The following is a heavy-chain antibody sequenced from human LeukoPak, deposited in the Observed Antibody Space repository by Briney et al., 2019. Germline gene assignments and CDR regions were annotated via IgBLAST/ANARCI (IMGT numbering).Heavy chain of an antibody. CDR3: TASRIYDSSGYTPFDY. Sequence: GRSLRLSCAASGFTFKNAWMSWVRQAAGTGLEWVGRIKSKTDGGTTDYAAPVKGRFTISRDDSKNTLYLQMHSLKTEDTAVYYCTASRIYDSSGYTPFDYWGQGTLVTVSS. D-gene: IGHD3-22*01. CDR1: GFTFKNAW. J-gene: IGHJ4*02. CDR2: IKSKTDGGTT. V-gene: IGHV3-15*01.